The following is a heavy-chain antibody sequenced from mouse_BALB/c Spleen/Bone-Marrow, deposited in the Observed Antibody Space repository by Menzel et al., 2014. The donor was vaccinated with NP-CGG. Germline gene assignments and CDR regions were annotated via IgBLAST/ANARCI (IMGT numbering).Heavy chain of an antibody. J-gene: IGHJ2*01. D-gene: IGHD1-1*01. V-gene: IGHV5-6-5*01. Sequence: EVQRVESGGGLVRPGGSLKLSCAASGFTFXSYAMSWVRQTPEKRLEWVASITRGGNTYYPDSVKGRFTISRDNARDILYLKMSSLRSEDTAMYYCARGEVYYYGSTHYFDYWGQGTTLTVSS. CDR1: GFTFXSYA. CDR2: ITRGGNT. CDR3: ARGEVYYYGSTHYFDY.